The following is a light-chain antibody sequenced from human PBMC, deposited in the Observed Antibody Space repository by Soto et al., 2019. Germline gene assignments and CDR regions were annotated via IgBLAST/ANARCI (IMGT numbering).Light chain of an antibody. CDR2: AAS. CDR3: QQSYSTPYT. CDR1: QSISSY. J-gene: IGKJ2*01. V-gene: IGKV1-39*01. Sequence: DIQMTQSPSSLSASVGDRVTIPCRASQSISSYLNWYQQKPGKAPKLLIYAASSLQSGVPSRFSGSSSRTDFTLTISSLQPEDLANYDCQQSYSTPYTFGQGTKLEIK.